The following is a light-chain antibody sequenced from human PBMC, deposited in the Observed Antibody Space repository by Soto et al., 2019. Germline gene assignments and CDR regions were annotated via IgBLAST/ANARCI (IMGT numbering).Light chain of an antibody. V-gene: IGKV3-20*01. CDR2: HAS. CDR3: QQYGSAPPT. CDR1: ESMDNNF. Sequence: EIVLTQSPGTLSLSPGERATLSCRASESMDNNFLAWYQQKPGQSPRFLIYHASSRATGIPKRFSGSGSGTDFTLTNSRLEPDEFAVYYCQQYGSAPPTFGPGTKVDVK. J-gene: IGKJ3*01.